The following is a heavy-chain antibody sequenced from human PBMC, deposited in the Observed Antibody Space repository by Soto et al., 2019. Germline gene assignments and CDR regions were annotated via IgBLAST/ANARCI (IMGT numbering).Heavy chain of an antibody. CDR1: GGSLRGHY. D-gene: IGHD1-26*01. J-gene: IGHJ4*02. CDR3: ARAAVKLGATLFDS. CDR2: INHSGFT. V-gene: IGHV4-34*01. Sequence: QVQVQQWGPGLLKPSETLSLTCAVSGGSLRGHYWSWIRQSPEKGLEWIGEINHSGFTNYNPTLKSQVTISRDASKNQFSLRLSSMTAADPAVYFCARAAVKLGATLFDSWGQGTLVTVSS.